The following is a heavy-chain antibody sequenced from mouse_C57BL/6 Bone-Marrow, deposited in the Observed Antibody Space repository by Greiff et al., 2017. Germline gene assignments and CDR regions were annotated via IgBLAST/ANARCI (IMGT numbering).Heavy chain of an antibody. Sequence: EVKLVESGGDLVKPGGSLKLSCAASGFTFSSYGMSWVRQTPDKRLEWVATISSGGSYTYYPDSVKGRFTISRDNAKNTLYLQMSSLKSEDTAMYYCARHLYYGNYEAWCAYWGQGTLVTVSA. CDR1: GFTFSSYG. D-gene: IGHD2-1*01. V-gene: IGHV5-6*01. CDR2: ISSGGSYT. CDR3: ARHLYYGNYEAWCAY. J-gene: IGHJ3*01.